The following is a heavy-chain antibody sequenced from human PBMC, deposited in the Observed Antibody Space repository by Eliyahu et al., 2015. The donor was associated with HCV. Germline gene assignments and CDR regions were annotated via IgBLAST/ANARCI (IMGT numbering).Heavy chain of an antibody. V-gene: IGHV4-38-2*02. CDR2: IYHSGST. J-gene: IGHJ4*02. Sequence: QVQLQESGPGLVKPSETLSLTCAVXGYSXSSGYYWGWXRQPPGKGLEWIGSIYHSGSTYDNPSLKSRVTISVDTSKNQFSXKLSSATAADTAVYYCARDTNLTPTVTNFDYWGQGTLVTVSS. D-gene: IGHD4-17*01. CDR3: ARDTNLTPTVTNFDY. CDR1: GYSXSSGYY.